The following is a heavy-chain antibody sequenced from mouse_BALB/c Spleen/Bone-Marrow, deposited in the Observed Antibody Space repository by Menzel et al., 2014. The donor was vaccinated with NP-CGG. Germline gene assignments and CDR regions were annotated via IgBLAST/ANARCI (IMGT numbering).Heavy chain of an antibody. V-gene: IGHV1-9*01. CDR1: GYTFSSYW. J-gene: IGHJ4*01. D-gene: IGHD1-1*02. Sequence: QVQLQQSGAELMKPGASVRISCKATGYTFSSYWIEWVKQRPGHGLEWIGEIFPGSGTTNYNEKFEGKATFTADTSSNTALVQLSSLTSEDSAVYYCARILWDYYAMDYWGQGTSVTVSS. CDR3: ARILWDYYAMDY. CDR2: IFPGSGTT.